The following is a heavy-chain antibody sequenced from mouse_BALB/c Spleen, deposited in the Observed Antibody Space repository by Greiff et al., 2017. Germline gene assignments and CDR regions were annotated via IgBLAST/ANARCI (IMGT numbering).Heavy chain of an antibody. D-gene: IGHD1-1*02. J-gene: IGHJ2*02. CDR2: IYPGSGYT. Sequence: VQLQQSGAELVRPGTSVKISCKASGYTFTNYWLGWVKQRPGHGLEWIGDIYPGSGYTNYNEKFKGKATQTADTSSSTAYMQLSSLTSEDSAVYICASMKVDYFDYWGQGTSVTVSS. CDR3: ASMKVDYFDY. CDR1: GYTFTNYW. V-gene: IGHV1-63*02.